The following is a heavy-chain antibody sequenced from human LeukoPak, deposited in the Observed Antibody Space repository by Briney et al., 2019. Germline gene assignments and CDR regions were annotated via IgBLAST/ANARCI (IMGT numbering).Heavy chain of an antibody. J-gene: IGHJ4*02. Sequence: GGSLRLSCAASVFTLSSYAMHWVRQAPGKGLEYVSAISSNGGSTYYANSVKGRFTISRDNSKNTLYPQMGSLRAEDMAVYYCARDANWGSPLYYFDYWGQGTLVTVSS. V-gene: IGHV3-64*01. D-gene: IGHD7-27*01. CDR3: ARDANWGSPLYYFDY. CDR1: VFTLSSYA. CDR2: ISSNGGST.